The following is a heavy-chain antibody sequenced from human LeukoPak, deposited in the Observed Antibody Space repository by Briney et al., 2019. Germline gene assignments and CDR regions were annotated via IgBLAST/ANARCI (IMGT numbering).Heavy chain of an antibody. CDR2: ISGSGGST. D-gene: IGHD3-10*01. CDR1: GFTFSSYA. J-gene: IGHJ5*01. Sequence: GGSLRLSCAASGFTFSSYAMSWVRQAPGQGLEWVSAISGSGGSTYYADSVKGRFTISRDNSKNTLYLQMNSLRAEDAAVYDCARPECRYYYGSGSWFDAWGKGTLVTVSS. V-gene: IGHV3-23*01. CDR3: ARPECRYYYGSGSWFDA.